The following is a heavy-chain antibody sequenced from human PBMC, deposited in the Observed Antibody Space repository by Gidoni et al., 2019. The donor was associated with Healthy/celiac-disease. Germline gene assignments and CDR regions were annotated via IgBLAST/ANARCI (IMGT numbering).Heavy chain of an antibody. D-gene: IGHD3-22*01. CDR2: IYYSGST. Sequence: QLQLQESGPGLVKPSETLSLTCTVSGGSISSSSYYWGWIRQPPGKGLEWIGSIYYSGSTYYNPSLKSRVTISVDTSKNQFSLKLSSVTAADTAVYYCARPTTYYCDSSGYSLAFDIWGQGTMVTVSS. CDR1: GGSISSSSYY. CDR3: ARPTTYYCDSSGYSLAFDI. J-gene: IGHJ3*02. V-gene: IGHV4-39*01.